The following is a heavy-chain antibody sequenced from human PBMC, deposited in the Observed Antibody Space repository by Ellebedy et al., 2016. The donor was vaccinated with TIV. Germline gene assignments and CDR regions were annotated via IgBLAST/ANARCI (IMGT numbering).Heavy chain of an antibody. V-gene: IGHV7-4-1*02. CDR2: INTNTGNP. CDR1: GYTFTSYA. Sequence: AASVKVSCKASGYTFTSYAMNWVRQAPGQGLEWMGWINTNTGNPTYAQGFTGRFVFSLDTSVSTAYLQISSLKAEDTAVYYCAGGYSSSWGNWFDPWGQGTLVTVSS. J-gene: IGHJ5*02. CDR3: AGGYSSSWGNWFDP. D-gene: IGHD6-13*01.